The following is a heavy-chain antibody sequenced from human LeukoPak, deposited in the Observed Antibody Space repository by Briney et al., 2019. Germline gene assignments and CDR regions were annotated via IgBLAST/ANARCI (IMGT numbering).Heavy chain of an antibody. V-gene: IGHV4-4*02. CDR1: GGSISSSNW. D-gene: IGHD6-19*01. J-gene: IGHJ5*02. CDR2: IYHSGST. Sequence: SETLSLTCAVSGGSISSSNWWSWVRQPPGKGLEWIGEIYHSGSTNYNPSLKSRVTISVDKSKNQFSLKLSSVTAADTAVYYCARVCSSEFSWFDPWGQGTLVTVSS. CDR3: ARVCSSEFSWFDP.